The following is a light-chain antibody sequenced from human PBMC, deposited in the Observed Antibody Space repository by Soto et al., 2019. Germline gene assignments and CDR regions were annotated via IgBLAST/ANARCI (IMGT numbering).Light chain of an antibody. CDR3: AAWDDRTSVL. CDR1: SSNIGKYY. CDR2: RNN. Sequence: QYVLTQPPSASGTPGQRVTISCSGSSSNIGKYYVHWYQQLPEAAPKLLIYRNNQRPSGVPDRFSGSKSGTSASLAISGLRSEYEADYYCAAWDDRTSVLFGTGTKVTVL. J-gene: IGLJ1*01. V-gene: IGLV1-47*01.